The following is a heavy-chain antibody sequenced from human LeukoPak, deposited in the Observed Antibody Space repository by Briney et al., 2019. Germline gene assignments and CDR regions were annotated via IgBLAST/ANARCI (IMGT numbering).Heavy chain of an antibody. Sequence: PGGSLRLSCAASGFTFSSYAMSWVRQAPGQGLEWVSGISAGGGGRYYADFVEGRFTISRDNVKNSLYLQMTSLSAEDTGVYYCARFDYGDYDDAFDIWGQGTMVTVSS. CDR2: ISAGGGGR. V-gene: IGHV3-23*01. CDR1: GFTFSSYA. CDR3: ARFDYGDYDDAFDI. D-gene: IGHD4-17*01. J-gene: IGHJ3*02.